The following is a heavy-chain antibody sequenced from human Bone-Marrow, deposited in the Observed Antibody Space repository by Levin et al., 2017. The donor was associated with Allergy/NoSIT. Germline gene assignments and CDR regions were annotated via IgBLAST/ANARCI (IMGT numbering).Heavy chain of an antibody. CDR1: GFTFSSYA. V-gene: IGHV3-23*01. D-gene: IGHD3-22*01. CDR2: INGGGGST. Sequence: GESLKISCAASGFTFSSYAMSWVRQAPGKGLEWVSAINGGGGSTYYADSVKGRFTISRDNSKNTLYLQLSSLRAEDTALYYCAKDNNDHDSKPTDWGQGSLVTVSS. CDR3: AKDNNDHDSKPTD. J-gene: IGHJ4*02.